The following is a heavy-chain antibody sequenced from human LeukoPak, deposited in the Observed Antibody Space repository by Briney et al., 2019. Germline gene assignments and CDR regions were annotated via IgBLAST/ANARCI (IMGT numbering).Heavy chain of an antibody. V-gene: IGHV5-51*01. CDR2: IYPGDSDT. D-gene: IGHD6-13*01. J-gene: IGHJ4*02. CDR3: AIASQDSSSWYDY. Sequence: GESLKISCKGSGYSFTSYWIGWARQMPGKGLEWMGIIYPGDSDTRYSPSFQGQDTISADKSISTAYLQWSSLKASDTAMYYCAIASQDSSSWYDYWGQGTLVTVSS. CDR1: GYSFTSYW.